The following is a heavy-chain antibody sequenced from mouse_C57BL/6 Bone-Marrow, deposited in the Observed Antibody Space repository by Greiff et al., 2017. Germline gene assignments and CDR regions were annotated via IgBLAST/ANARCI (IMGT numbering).Heavy chain of an antibody. J-gene: IGHJ1*03. Sequence: VQLQQSGAELVRPGASVKLSCTASGFNIKDDYMHWVKQRPEQGLEWIGWIDPENGDTEYASKFQGKATITADTSSNTAYLQLSSLTSEDTAVYYCTRHYGSSYWYFDVWGTGTTVTVSS. CDR1: GFNIKDDY. V-gene: IGHV14-4*01. CDR2: IDPENGDT. CDR3: TRHYGSSYWYFDV. D-gene: IGHD1-1*01.